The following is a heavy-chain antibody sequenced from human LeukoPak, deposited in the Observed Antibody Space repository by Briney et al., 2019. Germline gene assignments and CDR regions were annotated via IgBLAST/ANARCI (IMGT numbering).Heavy chain of an antibody. Sequence: SGGSLRLSCAASGFNVNSNYMSWVRQAPGRGLEWVSVIYSGGSTYYADSVKGRFIISRDSSKNTLYLQMNSLRAEDTAVYYCQLRPAGYNSDWFDPWGQGTLVTVSS. CDR1: GFNVNSNY. CDR3: QLRPAGYNSDWFDP. CDR2: IYSGGST. D-gene: IGHD5-24*01. J-gene: IGHJ5*02. V-gene: IGHV3-66*01.